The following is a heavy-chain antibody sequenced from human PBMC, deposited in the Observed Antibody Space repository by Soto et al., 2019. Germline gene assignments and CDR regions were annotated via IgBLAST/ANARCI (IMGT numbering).Heavy chain of an antibody. CDR1: SGTFSSYS. CDR3: ARHHNWGSWVGAFDI. J-gene: IGHJ3*02. V-gene: IGHV1-69*13. Sequence: PSVKVSCKASSGTFSSYSISWVRQSPGQGLEWMGGIIPIFGTANYAQNFQGRVTITADESTSTAYMELSSLRSEDTAVYYCARHHNWGSWVGAFDIWGQGTMVTVSS. CDR2: IIPIFGTA. D-gene: IGHD7-27*01.